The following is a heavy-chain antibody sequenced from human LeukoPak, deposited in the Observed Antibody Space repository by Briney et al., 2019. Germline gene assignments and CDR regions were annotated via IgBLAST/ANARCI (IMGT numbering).Heavy chain of an antibody. V-gene: IGHV3-21*01. Sequence: PGGSLRLSCAASGFTFSSYSMNWVRQAPGKGLEWVSSISSSSSYIKYADSVKGRFTISRDNAKNSLYLQMNSLRAEDTAVYYCARGEVLRYFDWLTYYFDYWGQGTLVTVSS. J-gene: IGHJ4*02. CDR2: ISSSSSYI. CDR3: ARGEVLRYFDWLTYYFDY. D-gene: IGHD3-9*01. CDR1: GFTFSSYS.